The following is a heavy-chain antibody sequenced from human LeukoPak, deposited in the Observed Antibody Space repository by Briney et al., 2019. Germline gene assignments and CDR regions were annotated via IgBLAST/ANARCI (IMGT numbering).Heavy chain of an antibody. Sequence: PGRSLRLSCAASGFTFSSYALHWVRQAPGKGLEWGAVMSYDGSIKYYADSVKGRFTISRDNSKSTLYLQVNSLRPEDTAVYFCARATGVGYPSPDYWGQGTLVTVSS. CDR3: ARATGVGYPSPDY. CDR1: GFTFSSYA. D-gene: IGHD3-22*01. CDR2: MSYDGSIK. J-gene: IGHJ4*02. V-gene: IGHV3-30-3*01.